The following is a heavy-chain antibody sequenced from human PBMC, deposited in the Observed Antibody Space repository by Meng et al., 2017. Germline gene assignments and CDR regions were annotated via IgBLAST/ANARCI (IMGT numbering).Heavy chain of an antibody. J-gene: IGHJ6*02. D-gene: IGHD2-2*01. CDR3: ARGRVGYCSSTSCYGRWAAAYYYYGMDV. Sequence: GESLKISCAASGFTFSDYYMSWIRQAPGKGLEWVSYISSSGSTIYYADSVKGRFTISRDNAKNSLYLQMNSLRAEDTGVYYCARGRVGYCSSTSCYGRWAAAYYYYGMDVWGQGTTVTVSS. V-gene: IGHV3-11*01. CDR1: GFTFSDYY. CDR2: ISSSGSTI.